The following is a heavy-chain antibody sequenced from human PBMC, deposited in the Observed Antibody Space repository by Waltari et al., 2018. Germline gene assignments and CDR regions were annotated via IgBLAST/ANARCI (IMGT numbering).Heavy chain of an antibody. Sequence: EVQLLESGGGLVQPGGSLRLSCVASEFTFSTYAMNWVRQAPGKGLGWVGVISVQSADKDSENPVECRFPISRDNSNNMRYLHMNGLGAGDPATDPCTAGGGDYRPFDYWGQGTLVTVSS. CDR1: EFTFSTYA. J-gene: IGHJ4*02. D-gene: IGHD3-16*02. CDR3: TAGGGDYRPFDY. V-gene: IGHV3-23*01. CDR2: ISVQSADK.